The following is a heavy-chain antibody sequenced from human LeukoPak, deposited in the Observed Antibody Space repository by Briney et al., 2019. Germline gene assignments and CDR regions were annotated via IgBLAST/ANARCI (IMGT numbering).Heavy chain of an antibody. J-gene: IGHJ5*02. D-gene: IGHD6-13*01. V-gene: IGHV3-23*01. Sequence: PGGSLRLSCAASGFTFSSYAMSWVRQAPGKGLEWVSGISGSGGSTYYGDSVKGRFTISRDNSKNTLYVQMNSLRAEDTAVYYCAKDLIMAGGGTSDWFDPWGQGTLVTVSS. CDR1: GFTFSSYA. CDR2: ISGSGGST. CDR3: AKDLIMAGGGTSDWFDP.